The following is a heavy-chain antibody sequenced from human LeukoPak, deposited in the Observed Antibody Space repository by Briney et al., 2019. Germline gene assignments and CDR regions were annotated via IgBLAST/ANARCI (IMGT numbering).Heavy chain of an antibody. CDR1: GGSISSYY. CDR2: IYNSGSA. CDR3: ARGGDFWSGYYNAFDI. J-gene: IGHJ3*02. V-gene: IGHV4-59*01. D-gene: IGHD3-3*01. Sequence: SETLSLTCTVSGGSISSYYWSWIRQPPGKGLEWMGYIYNSGSANYNPSLKSRVTISVDTSKNQFSLKLNSVTAADTAVYYCARGGDFWSGYYNAFDIWGQGTMVTVSS.